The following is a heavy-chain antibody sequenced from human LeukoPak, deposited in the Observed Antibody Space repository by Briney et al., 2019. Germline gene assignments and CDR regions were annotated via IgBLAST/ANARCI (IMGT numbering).Heavy chain of an antibody. CDR1: GFTFSSYA. D-gene: IGHD3-9*01. J-gene: IGHJ6*04. V-gene: IGHV3-30*04. CDR3: ARLRGDILTGYLNYYYGMDV. CDR2: ISYDGSNK. Sequence: GRSLRLSCAASGFTFSSYAMHWVRQAPGKGLEWVAVISYDGSNKYYADSVKGRFTISRDNSKNTLYLQMNSLRAEDTAVYYCARLRGDILTGYLNYYYGMDVWGKGTTVTVSS.